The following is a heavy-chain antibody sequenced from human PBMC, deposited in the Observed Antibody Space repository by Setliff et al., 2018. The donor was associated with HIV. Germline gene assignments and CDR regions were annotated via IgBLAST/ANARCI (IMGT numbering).Heavy chain of an antibody. D-gene: IGHD3-3*01. CDR1: GVPTSASTYY. CDR3: VSGPLSGYGYYFDY. J-gene: IGHJ4*02. V-gene: IGHV4-39*02. Sequence: SETLSLTCTVSGVPTSASTYYWGWIRQPPGKGLDWIGYISYSGKTYYNPSLKSRVTISADTSNNHFSLRLNSVTAADTAIYYCVSGPLSGYGYYFDYWGQGALVTVSS. CDR2: ISYSGKT.